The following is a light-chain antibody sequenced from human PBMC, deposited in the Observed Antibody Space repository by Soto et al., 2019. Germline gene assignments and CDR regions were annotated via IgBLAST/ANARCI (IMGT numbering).Light chain of an antibody. CDR2: AVT. CDR1: SSDVRGYNY. V-gene: IGLV2-14*01. CDR3: SSYTSSSTL. Sequence: QSVLTQPASVSGSPGQSITISCTGTSSDVRGYNYVSWYQQHPGKAPKLMIYAVTDRPSGVSSRFSGSKSGNTASLTISGLQAEDEADYYCSSYTSSSTLFGTGTKVTVL. J-gene: IGLJ1*01.